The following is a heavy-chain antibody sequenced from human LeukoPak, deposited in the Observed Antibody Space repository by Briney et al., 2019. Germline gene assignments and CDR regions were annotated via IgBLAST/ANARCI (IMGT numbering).Heavy chain of an antibody. CDR1: GGSFSGYY. CDR2: INHSGST. D-gene: IGHD5-18*01. J-gene: IGHJ3*02. V-gene: IGHV4-34*01. Sequence: PSETLSLTYAVYGGSFSGYYWSWIRQPPGKGLEWIGEINHSGSTNYNPSLKSRVTISVDTSKNRFSLKLSSVTAADTAVYYCARGGIRIQLWSSSNDAFDIWGQGTMVTVSS. CDR3: ARGGIRIQLWSSSNDAFDI.